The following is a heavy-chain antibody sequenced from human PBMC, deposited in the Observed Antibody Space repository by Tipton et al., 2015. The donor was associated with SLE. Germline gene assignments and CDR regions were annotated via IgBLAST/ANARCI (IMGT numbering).Heavy chain of an antibody. CDR1: GGSISSSSYY. CDR2: IYNSGST. CDR3: AGAPRSSRWYVY. Sequence: TLSLTCTVSGGSISSSSYYWGWIRQPPGKGLEWIGSIYNSGSTYYNASLKSRVTISVDTSKNQFSLKLTSLTAADTAVYYCAGAPRSSRWYVYWGQGTLVTVSS. D-gene: IGHD6-13*01. J-gene: IGHJ4*02. V-gene: IGHV4-39*01.